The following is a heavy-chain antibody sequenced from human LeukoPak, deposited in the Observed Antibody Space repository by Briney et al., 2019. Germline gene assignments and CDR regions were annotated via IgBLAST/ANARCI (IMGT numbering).Heavy chain of an antibody. D-gene: IGHD3-3*01. CDR2: IKQDGNEK. V-gene: IGHV3-7*01. J-gene: IGHJ4*02. CDR1: GFTFSSYW. Sequence: PGGSLRLSCAASGFTFSSYWMSWVRQAPGKGLEWVANIKQDGNEKYYLDSVRGRFTISRDNAKNSLYLQMNSLRAEDTAVYYCARSGGTIFGVAVLVWGQGTLVTVSS. CDR3: ARSGGTIFGVAVLV.